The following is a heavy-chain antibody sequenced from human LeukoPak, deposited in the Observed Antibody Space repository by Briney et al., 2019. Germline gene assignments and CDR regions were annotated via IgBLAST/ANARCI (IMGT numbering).Heavy chain of an antibody. V-gene: IGHV3-21*01. CDR2: YI. D-gene: IGHD3-16*01. Sequence: YIYDADSVTGRVTTSRDNARNSLSLQMNSLRVEDTGVYYCAQGAGVGSYVPFDLWGQGTRVTVSS. CDR3: AQGAGVGSYVPFDL. J-gene: IGHJ4*02.